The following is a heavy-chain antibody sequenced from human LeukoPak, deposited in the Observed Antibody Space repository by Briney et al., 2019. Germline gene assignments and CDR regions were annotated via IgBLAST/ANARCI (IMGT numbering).Heavy chain of an antibody. CDR2: IYYSGST. CDR1: GGSISSSSDY. CDR3: ARPYSPTYGSGSYFDY. D-gene: IGHD3-10*01. J-gene: IGHJ4*02. V-gene: IGHV4-39*01. Sequence: SETLSLTCTVSGGSISSSSDYWGWIRQPPGKGLEWIGSIYYSGSTYYNPSLKSRVTISVDTSKNQFSLKLSSVTAADTAVYYCARPYSPTYGSGSYFDYWGQGTLVTVSS.